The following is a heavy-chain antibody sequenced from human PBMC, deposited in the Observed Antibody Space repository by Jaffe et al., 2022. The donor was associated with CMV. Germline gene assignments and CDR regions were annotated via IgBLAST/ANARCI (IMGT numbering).Heavy chain of an antibody. Sequence: EVQLVESGGGLVKPGGSLRLSCAASGFTFSSYSMNWVRQAPGKGLEWVSSISSSSSYIYYADSVKGRFTISRDNAKNSLYLQMNSLRAEDTAVYYCARNIVVVNPLDAFDIWGQGTMVTVSS. CDR3: ARNIVVVNPLDAFDI. CDR2: ISSSSSYI. CDR1: GFTFSSYS. V-gene: IGHV3-21*01. D-gene: IGHD3-22*01. J-gene: IGHJ3*02.